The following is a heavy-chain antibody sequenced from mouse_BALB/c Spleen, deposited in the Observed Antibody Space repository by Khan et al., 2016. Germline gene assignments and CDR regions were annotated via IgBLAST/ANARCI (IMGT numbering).Heavy chain of an antibody. V-gene: IGHV3-2*02. CDR3: ARGGLRFPYWYFDV. CDR1: GYSITSDYA. CDR2: ISYSGST. Sequence: EVKLQESGPGLVKPSQSLSLTCTVSGYSITSDYAWNWIRQFPGNKLEWMGYISYSGSTSYNPSLKSRISITRDTSKNQFFLQLNSVTTEDTATYYCARGGLRFPYWYFDVRGAGTTVTVSS. J-gene: IGHJ1*01. D-gene: IGHD1-1*01.